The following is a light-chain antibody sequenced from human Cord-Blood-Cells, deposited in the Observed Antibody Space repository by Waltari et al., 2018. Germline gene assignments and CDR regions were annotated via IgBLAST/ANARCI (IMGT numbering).Light chain of an antibody. CDR1: SRDGGGSNS. CDR3: SSYAGSNSYVV. CDR2: EVS. J-gene: IGLJ2*01. V-gene: IGLV2-8*01. Sequence: QSALTQPPSASGSPGPSLTISCTRTSRDGGGSNSISWYQQHPGKAPKLMIYEVSKRPSGVPDRFSGSKSGNTASLTVSGLQAEDEADYYCSSYAGSNSYVVFGGGTKLTVL.